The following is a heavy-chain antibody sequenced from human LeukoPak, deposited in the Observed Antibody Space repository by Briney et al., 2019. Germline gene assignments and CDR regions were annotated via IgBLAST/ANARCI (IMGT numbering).Heavy chain of an antibody. CDR2: ISSSRSTI. CDR3: ARDLSSSSTAYFQH. J-gene: IGHJ1*01. Sequence: GGSLRLSCAASGFTFSSYSMNWVRQAPGKGLEWVSYISSSRSTIYYADSVKGRFTISRDNAKNSLSLQMNSLRDEDTAVYYCARDLSSSSTAYFQHWGQGTLVTVSS. CDR1: GFTFSSYS. V-gene: IGHV3-48*02. D-gene: IGHD6-6*01.